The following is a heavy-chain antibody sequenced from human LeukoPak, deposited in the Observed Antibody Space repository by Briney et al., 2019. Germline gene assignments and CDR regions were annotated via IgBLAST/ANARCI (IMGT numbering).Heavy chain of an antibody. Sequence: PAGTLRLSCAASGFTFSSYAMSWVRQAPGQGLKWGSAISGSGGSTYYADSVKGRFTISRDNSKSTLYLQMNSLRAEDTAVYYCAKEGWDNRYNWFDPWGQGTLVTVSS. V-gene: IGHV3-23*01. CDR2: ISGSGGST. J-gene: IGHJ5*02. CDR1: GFTFSSYA. CDR3: AKEGWDNRYNWFDP. D-gene: IGHD1-14*01.